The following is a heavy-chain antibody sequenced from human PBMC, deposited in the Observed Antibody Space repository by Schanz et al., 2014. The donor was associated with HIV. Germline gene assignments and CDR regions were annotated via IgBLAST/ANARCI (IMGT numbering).Heavy chain of an antibody. Sequence: EVQLVESGGGLVQPGGSLRLSCAASGFIFNSYAMSWVRQAPGKGLDRVSTISGSGDNTFYADSVKGRFTISRDSSKNTLYLQMNSLKTEDTAVYHCASHSSNRPQGFWGQGTLVTVSS. CDR1: GFIFNSYA. V-gene: IGHV3-23*04. J-gene: IGHJ4*02. CDR2: ISGSGDNT. D-gene: IGHD6-6*01. CDR3: ASHSSNRPQGF.